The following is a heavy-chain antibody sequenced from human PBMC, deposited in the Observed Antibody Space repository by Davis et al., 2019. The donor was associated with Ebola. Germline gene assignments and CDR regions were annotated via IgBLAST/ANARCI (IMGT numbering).Heavy chain of an antibody. Sequence: PGGSLRLSCTVSGGSISSSSYYWGWIRQPPGKGLEWIGSIYYSGSTYYNPSLKSRVTISVDTSKNQFSLKLSSVTAADTAVYYCAVSASYYYYYMDVWGKGTTVTVSS. D-gene: IGHD5/OR15-5a*01. CDR2: IYYSGST. CDR1: GGSISSSSYY. V-gene: IGHV4-39*07. CDR3: AVSASYYYYYMDV. J-gene: IGHJ6*03.